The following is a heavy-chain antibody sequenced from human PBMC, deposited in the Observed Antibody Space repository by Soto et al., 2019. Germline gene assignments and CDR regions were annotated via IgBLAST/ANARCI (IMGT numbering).Heavy chain of an antibody. CDR1: GFTFSSYG. CDR2: ISYDGSNK. V-gene: IGHV3-30*18. CDR3: AKWRVQWLVHH. Sequence: QVQLVESGGGVVKPGRSLRLSCAASGFTFSSYGMHWVRQAPGKGLEWVAVISYDGSNKYYADSVKGRFTISRDNSKNTLYLQMNSLRAEDTAVYYCAKWRVQWLVHHWGQGTLVTVSS. D-gene: IGHD6-19*01. J-gene: IGHJ4*02.